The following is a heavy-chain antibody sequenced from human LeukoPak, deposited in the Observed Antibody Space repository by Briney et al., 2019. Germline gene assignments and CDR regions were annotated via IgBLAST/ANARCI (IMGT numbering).Heavy chain of an antibody. Sequence: PGGSLRLSCAASGFTFSSYAMGWVRQAPGKGLEWVSAISGSGGSTYYADSVKGRFTISRDNSKNTLYLQMNSLRAEDTAVYYCARGQAVAPTILDYWGQGTLVTVSS. V-gene: IGHV3-23*01. J-gene: IGHJ4*02. CDR2: ISGSGGST. CDR1: GFTFSSYA. D-gene: IGHD2-15*01. CDR3: ARGQAVAPTILDY.